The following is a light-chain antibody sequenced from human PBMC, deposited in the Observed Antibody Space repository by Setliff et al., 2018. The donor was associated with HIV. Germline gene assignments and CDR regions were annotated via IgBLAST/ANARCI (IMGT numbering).Light chain of an antibody. J-gene: IGKJ1*01. CDR2: GAS. CDR3: QQSYTTPRT. CDR1: QSINSY. Sequence: DIQMTQSPSSLSASVGDRVTITCRASQSINSYLNWYQQKPGKAPKLLIYGASSLQSGVPSRFSGSASGTDFTLTISSLQPEDFATYYCQQSYTTPRTFGQGTKVDIK. V-gene: IGKV1-39*01.